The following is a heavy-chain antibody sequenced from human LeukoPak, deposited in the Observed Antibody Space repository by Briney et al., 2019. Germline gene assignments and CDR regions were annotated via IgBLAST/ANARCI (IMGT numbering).Heavy chain of an antibody. V-gene: IGHV4-59*01. Sequence: PSDTLSLTCTVSGVPITTFYWSWIRQPPGKGLEWIGSVSYAGITNYNPSLKSRVTLSIDTSNNQFSLRLSSVTTADTGLYFCARDRTRDGYNYGGSSYYYGLDVWGRGTTVSVCS. J-gene: IGHJ6*02. CDR1: GVPITTFY. CDR2: VSYAGIT. D-gene: IGHD5-24*01. CDR3: ARDRTRDGYNYGGSSYYYGLDV.